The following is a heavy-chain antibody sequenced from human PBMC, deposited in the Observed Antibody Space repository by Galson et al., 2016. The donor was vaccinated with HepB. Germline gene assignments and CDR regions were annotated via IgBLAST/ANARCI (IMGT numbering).Heavy chain of an antibody. J-gene: IGHJ6*04. D-gene: IGHD2-21*01. Sequence: SLRLSCAASGFIFSQFAVHWVRQAPGKGLEWVAVISYDGTRRYYTDSVKGRFTVSREDSKNTLYLKMNTLRPEDAAVYYCARDQKYSGTDSYFAMDVWGKGATVTVSS. CDR1: GFIFSQFA. CDR3: ARDQKYSGTDSYFAMDV. V-gene: IGHV3-30-3*01. CDR2: ISYDGTRR.